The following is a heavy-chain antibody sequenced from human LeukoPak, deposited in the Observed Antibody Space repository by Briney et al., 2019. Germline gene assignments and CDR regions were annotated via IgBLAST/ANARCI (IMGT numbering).Heavy chain of an antibody. CDR2: ISSSSYI. D-gene: IGHD1-1*01. V-gene: IGHV3-21*01. Sequence: PGGSLRLSCAASGFTFSRYSMNWVRQAPGKGLEWVSSISSSSYIYHADSVKGRFTISRDNAKNSLYLQMNSLRAEDTAVYYCARDTGTDYYYYYGMDVWGQGTTVTVSS. CDR1: GFTFSRYS. CDR3: ARDTGTDYYYYYGMDV. J-gene: IGHJ6*02.